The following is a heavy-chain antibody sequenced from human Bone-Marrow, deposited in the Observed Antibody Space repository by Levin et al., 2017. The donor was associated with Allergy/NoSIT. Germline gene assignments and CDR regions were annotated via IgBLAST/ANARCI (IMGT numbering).Heavy chain of an antibody. CDR2: IWYDGSNK. CDR1: GFTFSSYG. V-gene: IGHV3-33*01. CDR3: ARDRAIRDYYYGMDV. Sequence: GGSLRLSCAASGFTFSSYGMHWVRQAPGKGLEWVAVIWYDGSNKYYADSVKGRFTISRDNSKNTLYLQMNSLRAEDTAVYYCARDRAIRDYYYGMDVWGQGTTVTVSS. J-gene: IGHJ6*02.